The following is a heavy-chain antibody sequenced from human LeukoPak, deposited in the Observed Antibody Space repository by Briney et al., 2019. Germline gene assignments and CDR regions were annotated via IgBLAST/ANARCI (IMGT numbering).Heavy chain of an antibody. J-gene: IGHJ4*02. CDR2: IYYSGST. Sequence: SQTLSLTCTVSGGSISSGGYYWSWIRQHPGKGLEWIGYIYYSGSTYYNPSLKSRFTISVDTSKNQFSLKLSSVTAADTAVYYCARTRARQYYFDYWGQGTLVTVSS. CDR1: GGSISSGGYY. D-gene: IGHD4-11*01. CDR3: ARTRARQYYFDY. V-gene: IGHV4-31*03.